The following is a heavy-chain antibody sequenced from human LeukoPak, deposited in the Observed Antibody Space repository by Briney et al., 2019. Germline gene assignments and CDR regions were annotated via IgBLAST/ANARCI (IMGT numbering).Heavy chain of an antibody. V-gene: IGHV3-23*01. J-gene: IGHJ4*02. CDR1: GITFGTYP. CDR3: AIVHLPIGDSSGYAKFDN. CDR2: MSGSGASI. D-gene: IGHD3-22*01. Sequence: GGSLRLSCAASGITFGTYPMSWVRQAPGKGLEWVLAMSGSGASIYYADSVKGRFTISRDNSKNTLYLQMNSLRAEDTAVYFCAIVHLPIGDSSGYAKFDNWGQGTLVIVSS.